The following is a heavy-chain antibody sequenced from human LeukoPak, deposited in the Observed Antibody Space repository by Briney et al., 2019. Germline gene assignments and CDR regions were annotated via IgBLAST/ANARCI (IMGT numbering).Heavy chain of an antibody. CDR1: GDSVSSGTYY. V-gene: IGHV4-61*01. CDR3: ARDGLRYAADY. Sequence: SETLSLTCAVSGDSVSSGTYYWNWLRQPPGKGLEWIGNISYSGSTNYNPSLKSRVTISVDTSKNQFSLKLSSVSTADTAVYYCARDGLRYAADYWGQGTLVTVSS. J-gene: IGHJ4*02. D-gene: IGHD5-12*01. CDR2: ISYSGST.